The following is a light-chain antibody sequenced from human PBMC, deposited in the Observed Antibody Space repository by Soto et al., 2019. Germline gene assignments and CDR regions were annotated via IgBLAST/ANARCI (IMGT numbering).Light chain of an antibody. CDR3: CSSAPESTYV. J-gene: IGLJ1*01. Sequence: QSVLAQPASVSGSPGQSITISCTGTSDDVGAYNSVSWYQQLPHKAPQVILYKGTQRPSGVSSRFSGSTSGNAASLTISGLQADDEAEYFCCSSAPESTYVFGTGTKVTVL. V-gene: IGLV2-23*01. CDR2: KGT. CDR1: SDDVGAYNS.